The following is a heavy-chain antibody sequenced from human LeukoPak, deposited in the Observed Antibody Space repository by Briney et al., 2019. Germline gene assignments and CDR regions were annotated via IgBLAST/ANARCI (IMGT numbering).Heavy chain of an antibody. CDR3: ATDTGMTVAGSLDY. V-gene: IGHV3-9*01. J-gene: IGHJ4*02. CDR1: GFTFDDYA. D-gene: IGHD6-19*01. CDR2: ISWNSAGI. Sequence: GGSLRLSCAASGFTFDDYAMHWVRQAPGKGLGWVSGISWNSAGIAYADSVKGRFTISRDNAKNSLYLQMNSLRAEDTALYFCATDTGMTVAGSLDYWGQGSLVTVSS.